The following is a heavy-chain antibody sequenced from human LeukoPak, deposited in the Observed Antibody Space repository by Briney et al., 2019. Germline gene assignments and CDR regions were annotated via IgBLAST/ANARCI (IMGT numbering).Heavy chain of an antibody. Sequence: KPSETLSLTCTVSGGSISSYYWSWIRQPPGKGLEWIGYIYYSGSTNYNPFLKSRVTISVDTSKNQFSLKLSSVTAADTAVYYCASGSYYFDYWGQGTLVTVSS. CDR3: ASGSYYFDY. V-gene: IGHV4-59*08. CDR2: IYYSGST. J-gene: IGHJ4*02. D-gene: IGHD1-26*01. CDR1: GGSISSYY.